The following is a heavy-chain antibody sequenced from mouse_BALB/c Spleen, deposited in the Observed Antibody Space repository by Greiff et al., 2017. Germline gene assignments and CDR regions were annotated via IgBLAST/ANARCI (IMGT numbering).Heavy chain of an antibody. V-gene: IGHV1-4*01. CDR1: GYTFTSYT. D-gene: IGHD2-10*02. J-gene: IGHJ1*01. CDR3: ARTSYGNWYFDV. CDR2: INPSSGYT. Sequence: QVQLQQSGAELARPGASVKMSCKASGYTFTSYTMHWVKQRPGQGLEWIGYINPSSGYTNYNQKFKDKATLTADKSSSTAYMQLSSLTSEDSAVYYCARTSYGNWYFDVWGAGTTVTVSA.